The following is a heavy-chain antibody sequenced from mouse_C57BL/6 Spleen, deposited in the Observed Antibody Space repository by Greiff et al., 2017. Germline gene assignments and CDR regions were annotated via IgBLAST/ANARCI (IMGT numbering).Heavy chain of an antibody. CDR1: GYAFSSYW. D-gene: IGHD2-10*02. Sequence: VQLQQSGAELVKPGASVKISCKASGYAFSSYWMNWVKQRPGKGLEWIGQIYPGDGDTNYNGKFKGKATLTADKSSSTAYMQLSSLTSEDSAVDFGARSEYGNYLAWFAYWGQGTLVTVSA. CDR2: IYPGDGDT. J-gene: IGHJ3*01. V-gene: IGHV1-80*01. CDR3: ARSEYGNYLAWFAY.